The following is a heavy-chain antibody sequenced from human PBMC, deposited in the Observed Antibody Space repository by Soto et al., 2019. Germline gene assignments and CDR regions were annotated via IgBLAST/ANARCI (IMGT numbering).Heavy chain of an antibody. V-gene: IGHV4-34*01. D-gene: IGHD3-10*01. CDR2: INHSGST. J-gene: IGHJ6*02. CDR3: ASSAPSGHYMVRGASYGMDV. CDR1: GGSFSGYY. Sequence: SETLSLTCAVYGGSFSGYYWSWIRQPPGKGLEWIGEINHSGSTNYNPSLKSRVTISVDTSKNQFSLKLSSVTAADTAVYYCASSAPSGHYMVRGASYGMDVWGQGTTVTVSS.